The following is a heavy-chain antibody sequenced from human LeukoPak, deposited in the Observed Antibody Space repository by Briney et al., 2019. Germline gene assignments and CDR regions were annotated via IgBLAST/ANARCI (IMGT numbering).Heavy chain of an antibody. J-gene: IGHJ4*02. CDR1: GDSISSSNYY. CDR3: ARHGGNYYLDY. V-gene: IGHV4-39*01. Sequence: PSETLSLTCTVSGDSISSSNYYCGWIRQPPGKGPEWIGSFSYSGSTYYNPSLKSRVTISVDTSKNQFSLTLSSVTAADTAVYYCARHGGNYYLDYWGQGTLVTVSS. D-gene: IGHD4-23*01. CDR2: FSYSGST.